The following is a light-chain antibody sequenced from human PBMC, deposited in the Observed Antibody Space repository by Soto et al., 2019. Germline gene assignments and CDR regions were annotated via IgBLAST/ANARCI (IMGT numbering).Light chain of an antibody. CDR3: QQSYSPPPIT. CDR2: AAS. V-gene: IGKV1-39*01. CDR1: ETVSNY. Sequence: DIPMTHSPSSLSASLLERVTIICRASETVSNYLNWYQKKPVKAPQLLIYAASTLQRGVPSRFSGSGSGTDFTLTIGSPQPEDSATYYCQQSYSPPPITFGQGTRLEIK. J-gene: IGKJ5*01.